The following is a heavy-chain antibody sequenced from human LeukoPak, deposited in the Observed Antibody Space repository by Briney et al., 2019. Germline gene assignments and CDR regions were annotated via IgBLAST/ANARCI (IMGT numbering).Heavy chain of an antibody. D-gene: IGHD1-26*01. Sequence: SVKVSCKASGGTFSSYAISWVRQAPGQGLEWMGGIIPIFGTANYTQKFQGRVTITADESTSTAYMELSSLRSEDTAVYYCASIVGATYHYFDYWGQGTLVTVSS. CDR1: GGTFSSYA. V-gene: IGHV1-69*01. J-gene: IGHJ4*02. CDR2: IIPIFGTA. CDR3: ASIVGATYHYFDY.